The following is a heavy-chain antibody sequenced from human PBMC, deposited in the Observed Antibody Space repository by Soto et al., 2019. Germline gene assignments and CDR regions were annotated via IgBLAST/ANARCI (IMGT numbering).Heavy chain of an antibody. CDR2: ISSSSSYI. CDR3: ARDAGFGIAGEDI. Sequence: GGSLRLSCAASGFTFSSYSMNWVRQAPGKGLEWVSSISSSSSYIYYADSVKGRFTISRDNAKNSLYLQMNSLRAEDTAGYYCARDAGFGIAGEDIWGQGTMVTVSS. D-gene: IGHD6-13*01. CDR1: GFTFSSYS. V-gene: IGHV3-21*01. J-gene: IGHJ3*02.